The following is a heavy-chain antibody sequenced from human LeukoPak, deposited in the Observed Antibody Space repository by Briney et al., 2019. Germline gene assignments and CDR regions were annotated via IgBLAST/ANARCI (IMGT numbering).Heavy chain of an antibody. D-gene: IGHD4-17*01. V-gene: IGHV1-8*01. CDR2: MNPNSGNT. CDR1: GYTFTSYD. J-gene: IGHJ6*03. CDR3: ARGTLRRRLYYYYMDV. Sequence: GASVKVSCKASGYTFTSYDINWVRQATGQGLEWMGWMNPNSGNTEYAQKFQGRVTMTRNTSISTAYMELSSLRFEDTAVYYCARGTLRRRLYYYYMDVWGKGTTVTVSS.